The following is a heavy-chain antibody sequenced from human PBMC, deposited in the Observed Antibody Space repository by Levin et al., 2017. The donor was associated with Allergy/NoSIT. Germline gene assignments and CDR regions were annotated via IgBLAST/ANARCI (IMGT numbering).Heavy chain of an antibody. CDR2: IYYSGST. D-gene: IGHD4-17*01. V-gene: IGHV4-59*01. J-gene: IGHJ3*02. CDR3: ARVAATVTPPNAFDI. CDR1: GGSISSYY. Sequence: PSETLSLTCTVSGGSISSYYWSWIRQPPGKGLEWIGYIYYSGSTNYNPSLKSRVTISVDTSKNQFSLKLSSVTAADTAVYYCARVAATVTPPNAFDIWGQGTMVTVSS.